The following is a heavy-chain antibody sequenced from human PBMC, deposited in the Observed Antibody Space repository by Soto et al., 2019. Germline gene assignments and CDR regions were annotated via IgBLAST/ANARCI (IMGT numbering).Heavy chain of an antibody. CDR1: GFTFSSYG. Sequence: QVQLVESGGGVVEPGRSLRLSGAASGFTFSSYGMHWVRQAPGKGLEWVAVISYDGSNKYYADSVKGRFTISRDNSKNTLYLQMNSLRAEDTAVYYCAKGGCYFDLWGRGTLVTVSS. CDR2: ISYDGSNK. J-gene: IGHJ2*01. CDR3: AKGGCYFDL. V-gene: IGHV3-30*18.